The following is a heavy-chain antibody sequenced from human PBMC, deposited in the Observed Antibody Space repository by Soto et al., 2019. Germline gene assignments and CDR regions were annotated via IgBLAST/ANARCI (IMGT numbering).Heavy chain of an antibody. Sequence: PGGSLRLSCAASGFTFSSYWMSWVRQAPGKGLEWVANINQDGSEKYYVDSVKGRFAISRDNAKNSLYLQMDSLRVGDTAVYYCARAPDMGAAGTPHFWGQGTLVTVSS. CDR1: GFTFSSYW. V-gene: IGHV3-7*01. J-gene: IGHJ4*02. CDR3: ARAPDMGAAGTPHF. D-gene: IGHD6-13*01. CDR2: INQDGSEK.